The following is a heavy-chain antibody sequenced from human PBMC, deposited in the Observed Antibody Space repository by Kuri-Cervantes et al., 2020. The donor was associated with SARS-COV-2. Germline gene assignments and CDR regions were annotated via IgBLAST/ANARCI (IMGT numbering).Heavy chain of an antibody. Sequence: GSLRLSCAGSGFTVANYYMSWVRQAPGKGLEWVSILYGGDKTDYADSVRGRFTISRDNSKNTLLLQIDSLRADDTAVYYCARDRDSNGWLGAYDIWGQGTMVTVSS. CDR1: GFTVANYY. J-gene: IGHJ3*02. D-gene: IGHD6-19*01. V-gene: IGHV3-53*01. CDR3: ARDRDSNGWLGAYDI. CDR2: LYGGDKT.